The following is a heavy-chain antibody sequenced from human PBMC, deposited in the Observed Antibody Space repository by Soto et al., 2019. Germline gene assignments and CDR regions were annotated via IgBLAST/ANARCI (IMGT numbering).Heavy chain of an antibody. D-gene: IGHD6-6*01. Sequence: GGSLRLSCAASGFTFSSYSMNWVCQAPGKGLEWVSSISSSSSYIYYADSVKGRFTISRDNAKNSLYLQMNSLRAEDTAVYYCARAPRCAALRRWWFDPWGQGTLVTVSS. CDR3: ARAPRCAALRRWWFDP. CDR2: ISSSSSYI. CDR1: GFTFSSYS. J-gene: IGHJ5*02. V-gene: IGHV3-21*01.